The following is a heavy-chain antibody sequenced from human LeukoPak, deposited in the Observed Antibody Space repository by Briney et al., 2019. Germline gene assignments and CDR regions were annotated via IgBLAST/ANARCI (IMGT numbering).Heavy chain of an antibody. CDR2: INSDGSTT. J-gene: IGHJ3*02. V-gene: IGHV3-74*01. CDR1: GFTFSNYW. Sequence: PGGSLRLSCAASGFTFSNYWMHWVRQAPGKGLVWVSRINSDGSTTTYADSVKGRFTISRDNAKNTLYLQMNSLRAEDTSVYYCAKGGYYRTDAFDIWGQGTLVTVSS. D-gene: IGHD3-22*01. CDR3: AKGGYYRTDAFDI.